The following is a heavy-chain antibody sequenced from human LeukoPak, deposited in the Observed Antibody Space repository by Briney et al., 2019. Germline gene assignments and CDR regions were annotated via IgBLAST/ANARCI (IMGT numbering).Heavy chain of an antibody. V-gene: IGHV1-2*02. CDR3: ARKTDLLDC. J-gene: IGHJ4*02. CDR1: GYTFTGYY. Sequence: GASVKVSCKASGYTFTGYYMHWVRQAPGQGLEWMGWINPNSGGTNYAQKFQGRVTLTRDTSISTAYMELSRLTSDDTAVYYCARKTDLLDCWGQGTLVTVSS. CDR2: INPNSGGT. D-gene: IGHD2-21*02.